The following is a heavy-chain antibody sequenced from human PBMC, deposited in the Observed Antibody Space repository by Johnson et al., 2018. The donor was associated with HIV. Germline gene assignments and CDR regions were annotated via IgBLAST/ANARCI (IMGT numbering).Heavy chain of an antibody. CDR3: AKDNYYDSSGSGAGGPYDAFDI. CDR2: LSGRVVST. D-gene: IGHD3-22*01. V-gene: IGHV3-23*04. J-gene: IGHJ3*02. CDR1: GFTFSSYP. Sequence: VQLVESGGGLVQPGGSLRLSCAASGFTFSSYPMSWVRQAPGKGRAWVSALSGRVVSTYYADSLKGRFPISRDNPTNTLYLQMNSLRAEDTAVYYCAKDNYYDSSGSGAGGPYDAFDIWGQGTMVTVSS.